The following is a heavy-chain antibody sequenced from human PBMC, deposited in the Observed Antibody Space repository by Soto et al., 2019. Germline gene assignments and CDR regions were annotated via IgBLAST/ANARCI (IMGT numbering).Heavy chain of an antibody. CDR1: GFTFSSYG. Sequence: QVQLVESGGGVVQPGRSLRLSCAASGFTFSSYGMHWVRQAPGKGLEWVAVISYDGSNKYYADSVKGRFTISRDNSKNTLYLQMNSLRAEDTAVYYCAKDRVAGTFDVYYYYMDVWGKGTTVTVSS. CDR3: AKDRVAGTFDVYYYYMDV. CDR2: ISYDGSNK. D-gene: IGHD6-19*01. J-gene: IGHJ6*03. V-gene: IGHV3-30*18.